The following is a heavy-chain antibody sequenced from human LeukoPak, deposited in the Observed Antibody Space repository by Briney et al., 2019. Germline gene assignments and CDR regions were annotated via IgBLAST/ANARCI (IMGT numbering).Heavy chain of an antibody. CDR2: ISSNGDNT. CDR3: VGGTGY. V-gene: IGHV3-64D*06. CDR1: GFTFSTYV. J-gene: IGHJ4*02. Sequence: GGSLRLSCSVSGFTFSTYVKHWVRQAPGKGLEYVSAISSNGDNTYYADSVKGRFTISRDNSKNTLYLQMSSLRADDTAVYYCVGGTGYWGQGTLVTVSS.